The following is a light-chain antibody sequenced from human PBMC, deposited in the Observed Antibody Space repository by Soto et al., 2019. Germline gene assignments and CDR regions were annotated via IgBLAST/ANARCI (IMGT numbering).Light chain of an antibody. V-gene: IGKV3-15*01. CDR1: QSVSSN. Sequence: EIVLTQSPATLSLSPGERATLSCRASQSVSSNLAWYQQKPGQAPRLLIYGASTRATGIPARFSGSGSGTEFTLTISSLQSEDFAVYYCQQYNNWPFTFGQGTRLENK. CDR3: QQYNNWPFT. J-gene: IGKJ5*01. CDR2: GAS.